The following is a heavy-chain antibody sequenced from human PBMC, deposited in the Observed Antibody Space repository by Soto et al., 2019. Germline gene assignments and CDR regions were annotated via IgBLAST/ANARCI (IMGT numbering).Heavy chain of an antibody. CDR2: ISGSGGST. Sequence: GGSLRLSCAASGFTFSSYAMSWVRQAPGKGLEWVSAISGSGGSTYYADSVKGRFTISRDNSKNTLYLQMNSLRAEDTAVYYCAKGVYGSSGYYVGYNWSVPWGQGTLVAVSS. V-gene: IGHV3-23*01. D-gene: IGHD3-22*01. J-gene: IGHJ5*02. CDR3: AKGVYGSSGYYVGYNWSVP. CDR1: GFTFSSYA.